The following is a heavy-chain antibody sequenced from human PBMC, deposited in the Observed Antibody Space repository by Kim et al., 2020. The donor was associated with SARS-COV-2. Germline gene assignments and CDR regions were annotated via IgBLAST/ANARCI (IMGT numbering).Heavy chain of an antibody. CDR2: IFHNGDT. J-gene: IGHJ4*02. CDR1: GDSMSISHW. D-gene: IGHD3-10*01. CDR3: ARKMNARFTFDS. Sequence: ETLSLTCGVSGDSMSISHWWGWIRQPPGRGLEWIGYIFHNGDTYYSPSLKSRVTMSVDTSKNQFSLKLNSVTAVDTAMYYCARKMNARFTFDSWGQGTLVTVSS. V-gene: IGHV4-28*01.